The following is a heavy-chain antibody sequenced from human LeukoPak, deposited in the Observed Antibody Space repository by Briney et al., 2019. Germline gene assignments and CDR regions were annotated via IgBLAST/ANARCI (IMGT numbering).Heavy chain of an antibody. D-gene: IGHD5-18*01. CDR3: AKDLFAGTAMVSRDGYFDY. CDR1: RFTFSSYA. J-gene: IGHJ4*02. V-gene: IGHV3-23*01. Sequence: PGGSLRLSRAASRFTFSSYAMSWVRQAPGKGLEWVSAISGSGGTTYYADSVKGRFTISRDNSKNTLYLQMNSLRAEDTAVYYCAKDLFAGTAMVSRDGYFDYWGQGTLVTVSS. CDR2: ISGSGGTT.